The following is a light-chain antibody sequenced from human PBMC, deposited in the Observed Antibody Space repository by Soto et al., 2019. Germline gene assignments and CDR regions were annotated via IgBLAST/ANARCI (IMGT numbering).Light chain of an antibody. CDR1: QSISSW. J-gene: IGKJ1*01. Sequence: DIQMTQSPSTPSASVGDRVTITCRASQSISSWLAWYQQKPGKAPKLLIYHASSLESGVPSRFSGSGSGTEFTLTISSLQPDDFATYFCQHYNSDSTFGQGTKVEIK. V-gene: IGKV1-5*01. CDR3: QHYNSDST. CDR2: HAS.